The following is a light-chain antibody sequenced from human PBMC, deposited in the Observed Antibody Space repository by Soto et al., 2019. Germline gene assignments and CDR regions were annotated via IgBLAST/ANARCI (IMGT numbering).Light chain of an antibody. CDR1: PGIGDT. CDR3: QHYVNWPLT. J-gene: IGKJ4*01. Sequence: EIVMTQSPATLSVSHGEGATLSCRASPGIGDTLAWYQQKPGQTPRLLIYDTSIRATGVPARFSGSRSGAEFTLTIASLQSEDFAVYYCQHYVNWPLTFGGGTKVESK. CDR2: DTS. V-gene: IGKV3-15*01.